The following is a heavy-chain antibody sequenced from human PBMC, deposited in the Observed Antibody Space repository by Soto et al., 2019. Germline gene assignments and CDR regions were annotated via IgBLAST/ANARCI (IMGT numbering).Heavy chain of an antibody. V-gene: IGHV2-5*02. CDR2: IFWDDDK. CDR1: GFSLSTGGVG. Sequence: QITLKESGPPLVKPTQTLTLTCTFSGFSLSTGGVGVGWIRQPPGKALEWLALIFWDDDKRYSPSLKSRLTITKDTSKNQVVLTMTNMDPVDTATYFCSHNGFCSGXSCFYGMDVWGQGTTVTVSS. D-gene: IGHD2-15*01. CDR3: SHNGFCSGXSCFYGMDV. J-gene: IGHJ6*02.